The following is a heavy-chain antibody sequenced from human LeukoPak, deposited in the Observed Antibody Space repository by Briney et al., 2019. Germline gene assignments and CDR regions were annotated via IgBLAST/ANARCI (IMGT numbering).Heavy chain of an antibody. Sequence: ASVKVSCKASGYTFTRYYMHWVRQAPGQGLEWRGWINPNRGGTNYAQKFQGRVTMNRDTSISTAYMELSRLRADDTAVYYCARAYRSPWYFHLWGRGTLVTVSS. CDR2: INPNRGGT. CDR1: GYTFTRYY. CDR3: ARAYRSPWYFHL. J-gene: IGHJ2*01. V-gene: IGHV1-2*02.